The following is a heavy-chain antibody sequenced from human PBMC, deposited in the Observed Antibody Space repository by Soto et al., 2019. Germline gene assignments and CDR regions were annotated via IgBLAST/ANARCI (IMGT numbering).Heavy chain of an antibody. CDR2: INLDGSEK. CDR1: GFTFRTYW. CDR3: ARDGSTSWYSYDYHGMDV. Sequence: VQLVESGGGLVQPGGSLRLSCEASGFTFRTYWLNWVRQVPGKGREWVANINLDGSEKNYVDSVKGRFTISRDNARNSLYLQMSSLRAEDTALYHCARDGSTSWYSYDYHGMDVWGQGTTVTVSS. V-gene: IGHV3-7*05. D-gene: IGHD5-18*01. J-gene: IGHJ6*02.